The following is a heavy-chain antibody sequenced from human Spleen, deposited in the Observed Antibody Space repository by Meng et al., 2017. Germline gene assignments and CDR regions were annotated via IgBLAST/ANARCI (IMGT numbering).Heavy chain of an antibody. J-gene: IGHJ4*02. V-gene: IGHV4-4*02. Sequence: QGQLQGSGPGLVKPSGTLSLTCAVSGGSISSSNWWSWVRHPPGKGLEWIGEIYHSGSTNYNPSLKSRATISVDTSQNNLSLKLSSVTAADSAVYYCARGPTTMAHDFDYWGQGTLVTVSS. CDR1: GGSISSSNW. CDR2: IYHSGST. CDR3: ARGPTTMAHDFDY. D-gene: IGHD4-11*01.